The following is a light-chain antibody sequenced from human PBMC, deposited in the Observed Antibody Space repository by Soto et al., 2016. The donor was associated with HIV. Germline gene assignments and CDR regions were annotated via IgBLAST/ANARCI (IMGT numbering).Light chain of an antibody. CDR3: QQYHRYPRT. CDR2: KAS. Sequence: DIQMTQSPSTLSASVGDRVTITCRASQSISSWLAWYQQKPGKAPKLLIYKASSLESGVPSRFSGSGSGTEFTLTISSLQPDDFATYYCQQYHRYPRTFGQGTKVQVK. V-gene: IGKV1-5*03. CDR1: QSISSW. J-gene: IGKJ1*01.